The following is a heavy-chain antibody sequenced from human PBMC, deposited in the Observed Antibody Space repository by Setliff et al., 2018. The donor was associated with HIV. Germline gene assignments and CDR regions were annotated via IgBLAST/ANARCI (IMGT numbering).Heavy chain of an antibody. J-gene: IGHJ4*02. V-gene: IGHV1-8*02. CDR3: ARGKVLRGNILYY. CDR1: GYTFTNYA. Sequence: ASVKVSCKASGYTFTNYAMHWVRQAPGQRLEWMGWINPDSGNTGYAQKFQGRVTMTRNTSISTAYMDLSSLRSEDTAVYYCARGKVLRGNILYYWGQGTLVTVSS. D-gene: IGHD2-8*01. CDR2: INPDSGNT.